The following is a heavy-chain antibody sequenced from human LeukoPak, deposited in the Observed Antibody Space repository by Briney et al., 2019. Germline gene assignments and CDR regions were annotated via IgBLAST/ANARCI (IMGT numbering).Heavy chain of an antibody. CDR1: GYSFTTYW. Sequence: GESLKISCEASGYSFTTYWIGWVRQMPGKGLEWMGIIYPGDSDTRYSPSFQGQVTISADKSINTAYLQWSSLKASDTAMYYCARRPYWYFDLRGRGTLVTVSS. CDR3: ARRPYWYFDL. J-gene: IGHJ2*01. V-gene: IGHV5-51*01. CDR2: IYPGDSDT.